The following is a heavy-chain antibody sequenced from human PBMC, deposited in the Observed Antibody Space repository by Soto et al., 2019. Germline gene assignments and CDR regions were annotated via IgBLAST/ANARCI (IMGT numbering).Heavy chain of an antibody. D-gene: IGHD2-2*01. CDR3: ARDRGRYCSSTSCPFDY. Sequence: QVQLVQSGAEVKKPGSSVKVSCKASGGTFSSYAISWVRQAPGQGLEWMGGIIPIFGTTNYAQKFQGRVTITADESTSTAYMELSSLRSEDTAVYYCARDRGRYCSSTSCPFDYWGQGTLVTVSS. CDR1: GGTFSSYA. J-gene: IGHJ4*02. V-gene: IGHV1-69*01. CDR2: IIPIFGTT.